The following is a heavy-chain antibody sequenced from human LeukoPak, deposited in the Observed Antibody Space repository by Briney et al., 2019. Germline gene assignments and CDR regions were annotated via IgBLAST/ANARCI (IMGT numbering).Heavy chain of an antibody. V-gene: IGHV4-38-2*02. CDR2: INPSGST. CDR1: GYSISSGYH. Sequence: SETLSLTCTVSGYSISSGYHWTWIRQSPGKGLEWIGDINPSGSTYYNPSLKSRLTISVDTSKNQFSLKLRSVTAANTAVYYCARGRHDITMIVVVMTSVSYYLDVWGKGTTVTVS. J-gene: IGHJ6*03. CDR3: ARGRHDITMIVVVMTSVSYYLDV. D-gene: IGHD3-22*01.